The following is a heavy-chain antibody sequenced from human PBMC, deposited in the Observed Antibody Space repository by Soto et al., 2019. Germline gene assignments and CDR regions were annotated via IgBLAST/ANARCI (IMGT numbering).Heavy chain of an antibody. V-gene: IGHV1-69*13. CDR1: GGTFSSYA. J-gene: IGHJ6*02. CDR3: ARDGAYYDFWSGYYVYYYYYAMDV. Sequence: SVKVSCKASGGTFSSYAISWVRQAPGQGLEWMGGIIPIFGTANYAQKFQGRVTITADESTSTAYMELSRLRSDDTAVYYCARDGAYYDFWSGYYVYYYYYAMDVWGQGTTVTVSS. D-gene: IGHD3-3*01. CDR2: IIPIFGTA.